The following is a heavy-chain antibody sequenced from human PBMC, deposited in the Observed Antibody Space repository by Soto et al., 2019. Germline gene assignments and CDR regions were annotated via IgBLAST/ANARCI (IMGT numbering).Heavy chain of an antibody. D-gene: IGHD6-6*01. Sequence: SETLSLTWTVSGGSISSYYWIWIRQPPGKGLEWIGYIYDSGSTNYNPSLKSRVTISVDTSKNQFSLKLTSVTAADTAVYYCAAPPRYWGQGTLVTVSS. CDR1: GGSISSYY. CDR2: IYDSGST. V-gene: IGHV4-59*01. J-gene: IGHJ4*02. CDR3: AAPPRY.